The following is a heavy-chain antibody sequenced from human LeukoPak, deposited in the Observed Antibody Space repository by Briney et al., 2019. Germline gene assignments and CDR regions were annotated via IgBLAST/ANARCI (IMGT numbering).Heavy chain of an antibody. CDR2: SSAYNGNT. Sequence: ASVKVSCKASGYRFTSYGISWVRQAPGQGLEWMAWSSAYNGNTNYAQKFQGRVIMTTDTSTSTAYMELRSLRSDDTAVYYCARDPDCSSTRCSESPFDYWGQGTLVTVSS. CDR3: ARDPDCSSTRCSESPFDY. CDR1: GYRFTSYG. J-gene: IGHJ4*02. D-gene: IGHD2-2*01. V-gene: IGHV1-18*01.